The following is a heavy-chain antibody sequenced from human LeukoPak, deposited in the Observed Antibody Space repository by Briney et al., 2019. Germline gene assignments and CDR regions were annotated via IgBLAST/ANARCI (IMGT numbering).Heavy chain of an antibody. CDR2: ISWNSGSI. J-gene: IGHJ4*02. CDR3: AKDMGGATALFDY. D-gene: IGHD1-26*01. V-gene: IGHV3-9*01. Sequence: GGSLRLSCAASGFTFDDYAMHWVRQAPGKGLEWVSGISWNSGSIGYADSVKGRFTISRDNDKNSLYLQMNSLRAEDPALYYCAKDMGGATALFDYWGQGTLVTVSS. CDR1: GFTFDDYA.